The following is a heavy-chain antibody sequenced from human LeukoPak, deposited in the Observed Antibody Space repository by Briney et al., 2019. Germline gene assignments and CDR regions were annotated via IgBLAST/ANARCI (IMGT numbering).Heavy chain of an antibody. Sequence: GGSLRLSCAASGFTFSSYDMHWVRQATGKGLEWVSAIGTAGDTYYPGSVKGRFTISRENAKNSLYLQMNSLRAGDPAVYYCARGQEAGQFDPWGQGTLVTVSS. CDR2: IGTAGDT. CDR3: ARGQEAGQFDP. V-gene: IGHV3-13*01. CDR1: GFTFSSYD. J-gene: IGHJ5*02.